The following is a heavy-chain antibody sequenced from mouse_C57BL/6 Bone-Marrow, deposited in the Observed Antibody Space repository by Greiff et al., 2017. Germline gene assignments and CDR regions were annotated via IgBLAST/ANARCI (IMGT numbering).Heavy chain of an antibody. CDR3: ARARRYFDY. CDR2: IYPVGGYT. V-gene: IGHV1-63*01. Sequence: QVQLQQSGAELVRPGTSVKMSCKASGYTFTNYWIGWAKQRPGHGLEWIGDIYPVGGYTKYNEKFKGKATLTADKSSSTAYMQFSSLTSEDSAIYYCARARRYFDYWGQGTTLTVSS. CDR1: GYTFTNYW. J-gene: IGHJ2*01.